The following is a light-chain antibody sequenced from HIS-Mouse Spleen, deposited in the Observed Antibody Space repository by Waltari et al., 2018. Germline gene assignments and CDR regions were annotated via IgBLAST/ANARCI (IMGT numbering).Light chain of an antibody. V-gene: IGLV3-1*01. CDR2: QDS. J-gene: IGLJ2*01. Sequence: SYELTQPPSVSVSPGQTASITCSGDKLGDKYACWYQQKPGQSPVLVIYQDSKRPSGLPERFSGSNSGNTATLTISGTQAMDGADYYCQAWDSSYSVFGGGTKLTVL. CDR3: QAWDSSYSV. CDR1: KLGDKY.